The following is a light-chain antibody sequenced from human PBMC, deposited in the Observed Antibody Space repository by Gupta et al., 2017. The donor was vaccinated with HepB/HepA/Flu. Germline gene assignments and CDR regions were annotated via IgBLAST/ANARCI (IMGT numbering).Light chain of an antibody. V-gene: IGKV1-17*01. Sequence: DIQMTQSRSSLSASLGDRVTITCRASQGIRNDLGWYQQKPGKAPKRLIYAASSLQSGVPSRFSGSGSWTEVTPTISSRQPEDFSTYYCRQQNSYPLPFGQGTKVEIK. J-gene: IGKJ1*01. CDR3: RQQNSYPLP. CDR1: QGIRND. CDR2: AAS.